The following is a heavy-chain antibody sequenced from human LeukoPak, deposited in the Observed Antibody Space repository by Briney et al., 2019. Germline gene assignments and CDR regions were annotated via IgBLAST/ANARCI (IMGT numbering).Heavy chain of an antibody. J-gene: IGHJ3*02. V-gene: IGHV4-61*01. CDR2: LHYTGST. CDR1: GCSFTSDSDY. CDR3: ARDQPGLDAFDI. D-gene: IGHD1-14*01. Sequence: SETLSLTCSVSGCSFTSDSDYWSWIRQPPGKGLEWIGYLHYTGSTTYNPSLKSRVTISVDTSKNQFSLKLSSVTAADSAVYYCARDQPGLDAFDIWGQGTMVTVSS.